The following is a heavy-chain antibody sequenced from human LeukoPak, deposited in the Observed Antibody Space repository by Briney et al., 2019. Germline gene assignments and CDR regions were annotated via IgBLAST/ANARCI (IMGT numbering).Heavy chain of an antibody. CDR1: GYSFSSYW. D-gene: IGHD5-18*01. Sequence: GESLKNSCKGSGYSFSSYWIGSVRQMPGKGLEWMGIIFPGDSDARYSPSFQGQVTISADKSISTASLQWSSLKASDTAMYYCARRGYSYDYFDYWGQGTLVTVSS. J-gene: IGHJ4*02. CDR3: ARRGYSYDYFDY. CDR2: IFPGDSDA. V-gene: IGHV5-51*01.